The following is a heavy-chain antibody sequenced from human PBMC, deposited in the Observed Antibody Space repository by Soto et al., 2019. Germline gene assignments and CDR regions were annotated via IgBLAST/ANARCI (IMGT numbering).Heavy chain of an antibody. CDR3: ARGAYDYVWGSYRSLDY. D-gene: IGHD3-16*02. CDR2: ISSSSSTI. CDR1: GFTFSSYA. Sequence: PGGSLRLSCAASGFTFSSYAMHWVRQAPGKGLEWVSYISSSSSTIYYADSVKGRFTISRDNAKNSLYLQMNSLRDEDTAVYYCARGAYDYVWGSYRSLDYWGQGTLVTVSS. J-gene: IGHJ4*02. V-gene: IGHV3-48*02.